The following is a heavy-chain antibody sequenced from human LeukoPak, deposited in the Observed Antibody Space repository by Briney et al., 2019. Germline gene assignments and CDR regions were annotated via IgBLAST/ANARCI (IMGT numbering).Heavy chain of an antibody. CDR1: GFTFSSYG. J-gene: IGHJ4*02. D-gene: IGHD3-22*01. CDR3: AKKVAKYYYDSSGPCIDY. V-gene: IGHV3-30*18. Sequence: GGSLRLSCAASGFTFSSYGMHWVRQAPGKGLEWVAVISYDGSNKYYADSVKGRFTITRDNSKNTLYLQMNSLRAEDTAVYYCAKKVAKYYYDSSGPCIDYWGQGTLVTVSS. CDR2: ISYDGSNK.